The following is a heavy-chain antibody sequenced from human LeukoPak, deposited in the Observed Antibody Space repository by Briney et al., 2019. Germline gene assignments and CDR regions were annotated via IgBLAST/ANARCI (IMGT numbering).Heavy chain of an antibody. Sequence: GGSLRLSCAASGFTFNDYAMHWVRQVPGKGLEWVSLIRGDGGSTYYADSVKGRFTISRDNSKNSLYLQMNNLRTEDTALYYCAKDYYDTSGYYYGEYFQHWGQGTLVTVSS. CDR2: IRGDGGST. J-gene: IGHJ1*01. CDR1: GFTFNDYA. D-gene: IGHD3-22*01. CDR3: AKDYYDTSGYYYGEYFQH. V-gene: IGHV3-43*02.